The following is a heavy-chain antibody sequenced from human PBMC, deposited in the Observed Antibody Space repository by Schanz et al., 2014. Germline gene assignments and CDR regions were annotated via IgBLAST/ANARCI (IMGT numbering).Heavy chain of an antibody. J-gene: IGHJ4*02. Sequence: QGQLVESGGGVVQPGRSLRLSCAASGFTFSSYAMHWVRQAPGKGLEWVAVMSYDGSNKYYADSVKGRFTISRDTPKNTLYVQMNSLRADDTAVYYCAKDTGYCHGGACYCFEYWGLGILVTVSS. D-gene: IGHD2-8*02. CDR2: MSYDGSNK. CDR1: GFTFSSYA. CDR3: AKDTGYCHGGACYCFEY. V-gene: IGHV3-30-3*02.